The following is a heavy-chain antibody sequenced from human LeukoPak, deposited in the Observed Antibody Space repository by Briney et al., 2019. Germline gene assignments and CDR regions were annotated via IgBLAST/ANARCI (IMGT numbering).Heavy chain of an antibody. V-gene: IGHV3-74*01. CDR2: INGDGSRT. CDR1: GFTFSDYY. J-gene: IGHJ4*02. CDR3: ARDKGPHTY. Sequence: GGSLRLSCAASGFTFSDYYMHWVRQAPGKGLLWISHINGDGSRTGYADSVKGRFTISRDNAKNILYLQMNSLRAEDTAVYYCARDKGPHTYWGQGTLVTVSS.